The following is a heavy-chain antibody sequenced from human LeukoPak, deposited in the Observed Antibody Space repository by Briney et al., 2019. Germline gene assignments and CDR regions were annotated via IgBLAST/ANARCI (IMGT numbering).Heavy chain of an antibody. V-gene: IGHV4-59*11. CDR1: GDSISPLY. CDR2: IYYSGST. J-gene: IGHJ4*02. D-gene: IGHD6-13*01. CDR3: ARGGLAAKYYFDY. Sequence: SETLSLTCTVSGDSISPLYWGWIRQPPGKGLEFIGYIYYSGSTNYSPSLKSRVSLSVDTSKNQFSLRLSSVTAADTAVYYCARGGLAAKYYFDYWRQGTLVTVSS.